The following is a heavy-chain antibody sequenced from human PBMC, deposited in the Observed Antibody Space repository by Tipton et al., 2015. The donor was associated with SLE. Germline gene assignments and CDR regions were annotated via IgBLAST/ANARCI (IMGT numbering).Heavy chain of an antibody. D-gene: IGHD1-14*01. CDR3: ARGGDNHFDL. CDR1: GFTFSSYG. CDR2: IRYDGSNK. Sequence: GSLRLSCAASGFTFSSYGMHWVRQAPGKGLEWVAFIRYDGSNKYYADSVKGRFTISRDNAKNSLYLQMNSLRAEDTAVYYCARGGDNHFDLWGRGTLVTVSS. J-gene: IGHJ2*01. V-gene: IGHV3-30*02.